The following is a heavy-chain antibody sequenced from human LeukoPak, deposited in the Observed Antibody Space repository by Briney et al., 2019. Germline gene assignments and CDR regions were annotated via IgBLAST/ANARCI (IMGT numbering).Heavy chain of an antibody. D-gene: IGHD5-24*01. Sequence: GGSLRLSCAASGFTFSSYAMSWVRQAPGKGLEWVSAISGSGGSTYYADSVKGRFTISRDNSKNTLYLQMNSLRAEDTAVYYCAKEGRVQMATITGYFDYWGQGTLVTVSP. CDR2: ISGSGGST. V-gene: IGHV3-23*01. J-gene: IGHJ4*02. CDR1: GFTFSSYA. CDR3: AKEGRVQMATITGYFDY.